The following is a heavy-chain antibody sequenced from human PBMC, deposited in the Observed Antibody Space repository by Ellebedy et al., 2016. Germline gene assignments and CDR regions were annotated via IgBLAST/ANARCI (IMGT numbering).Heavy chain of an antibody. CDR3: ARDQAVGATKRYYYGMDV. CDR2: IYYSGST. J-gene: IGHJ6*02. D-gene: IGHD1-26*01. Sequence: SETLSLTCAVYGGSISSYYWNWIRQPPGKGLEWIGYIYYSGSTNYNPSLKSRVTISVDTSKNQFSLQLNSVTPEDTAVYYCARDQAVGATKRYYYGMDVWGQGTTVTVSS. V-gene: IGHV4-59*12. CDR1: GGSISSYY.